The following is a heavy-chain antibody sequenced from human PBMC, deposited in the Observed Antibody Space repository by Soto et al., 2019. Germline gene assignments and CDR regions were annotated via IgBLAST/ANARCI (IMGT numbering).Heavy chain of an antibody. J-gene: IGHJ4*02. CDR3: ARARGSGSYPFDY. CDR1: GGSISSGGYS. V-gene: IGHV4-30-2*01. D-gene: IGHD1-26*01. CDR2: IYHSGST. Sequence: QLQLQESDSGLVKPSQTLSLTCAVSGGSISSGGYSWSWIRQPPGKGLEWIGYIYHSGSTYYNPSLKSRVTISVDRSKNQFSLKLSSVTAADTAVYYCARARGSGSYPFDYWGQGTLVTVSS.